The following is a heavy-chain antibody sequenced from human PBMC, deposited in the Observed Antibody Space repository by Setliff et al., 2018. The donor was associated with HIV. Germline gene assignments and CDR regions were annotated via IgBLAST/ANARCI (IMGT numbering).Heavy chain of an antibody. CDR2: ISGSGGST. CDR1: GFTFSSYA. J-gene: IGHJ6*03. Sequence: PGGSLRLSCAASGFTFSSYAMSWVRQAPGKGLEWVSAISGSGGSTYNADCVKGRFTISRDNAKNTLYLQMNSLRAEDTAVYYCAKDLPSNYYYYMDDWGKGTTVTVSS. V-gene: IGHV3-23*01. CDR3: AKDLPSNYYYYMDD.